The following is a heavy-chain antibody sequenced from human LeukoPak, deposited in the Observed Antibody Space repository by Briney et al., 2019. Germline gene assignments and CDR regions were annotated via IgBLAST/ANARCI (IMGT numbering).Heavy chain of an antibody. V-gene: IGHV1-2*02. Sequence: GASVKVSCKASGYTFTGYYIHWVRQTPGQGLEWMGWINPNSGGTNYAQKFQGRVTMTRDTSISTAYMELSRLRSDDTAVYYCARDYFTANDYWGQGTLVTVSS. CDR2: INPNSGGT. CDR3: ARDYFTANDY. J-gene: IGHJ4*02. D-gene: IGHD2-21*02. CDR1: GYTFTGYY.